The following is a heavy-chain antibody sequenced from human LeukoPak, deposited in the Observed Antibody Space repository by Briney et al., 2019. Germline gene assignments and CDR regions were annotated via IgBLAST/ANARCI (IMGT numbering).Heavy chain of an antibody. Sequence: PSETLSLTCAVYGGSFSGYYWRWMRQPPGRGLEWVGEINHSGSTNYNPSLKRRVAISVDTSKNQFSLKLTSVTAADTAVYFCARAPGGRRAYYMDVWGKGTTVTISS. D-gene: IGHD3-16*01. CDR3: ARAPGGRRAYYMDV. J-gene: IGHJ6*03. V-gene: IGHV4-34*01. CDR2: INHSGST. CDR1: GGSFSGYY.